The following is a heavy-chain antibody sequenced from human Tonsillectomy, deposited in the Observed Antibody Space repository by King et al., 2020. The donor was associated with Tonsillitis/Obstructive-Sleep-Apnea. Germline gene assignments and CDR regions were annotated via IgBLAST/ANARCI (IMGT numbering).Heavy chain of an antibody. Sequence: VQLQQWGAGLLKPSETLSLTCAVYGGSFSGCYWSWIRQPPGKGLEWIGKINHSGGTNYNPSLEGRVTISLDTSNNQFSLKLTSVTAADTAVYYCARIVPAWFDAFDVWGQGTMVTVSS. CDR3: ARIVPAWFDAFDV. D-gene: IGHD3-10*01. V-gene: IGHV4-34*01. J-gene: IGHJ3*01. CDR2: INHSGGT. CDR1: GGSFSGCY.